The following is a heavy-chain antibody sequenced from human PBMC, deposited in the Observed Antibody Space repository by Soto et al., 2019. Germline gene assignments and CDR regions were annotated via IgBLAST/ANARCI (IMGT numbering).Heavy chain of an antibody. D-gene: IGHD3-22*01. V-gene: IGHV1-2*02. J-gene: IGHJ4*02. Sequence: ASVKVSGKASGYTFTGHDLHWVRQAPGQGLEWIGWIKTNGGATNYARKFQGRFTMARDTSSTTAYLELHSLRSDDTAVYFCARRGSYFDGSSYSFWGQGTLVTVSS. CDR1: GYTFTGHD. CDR2: IKTNGGAT. CDR3: ARRGSYFDGSSYSF.